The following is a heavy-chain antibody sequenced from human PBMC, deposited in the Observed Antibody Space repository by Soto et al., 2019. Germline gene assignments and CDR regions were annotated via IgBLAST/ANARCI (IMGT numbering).Heavy chain of an antibody. CDR3: ARDAPHLSGYDFWSGFH. CDR1: GFTFSSYW. CDR2: INSDGSST. V-gene: IGHV3-74*01. J-gene: IGHJ4*02. D-gene: IGHD3-3*01. Sequence: GGSLRLSCAASGFTFSSYWMHWVRQAPGKGLVWVSRINSDGSSTSYADSVKGRFTISRDNAKNTLYLQMNSLRAEDTAVYYCARDAPHLSGYDFWSGFHWGQGTLVTVSS.